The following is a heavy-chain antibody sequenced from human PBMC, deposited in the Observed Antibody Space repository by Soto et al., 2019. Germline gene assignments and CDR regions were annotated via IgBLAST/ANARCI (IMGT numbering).Heavy chain of an antibody. D-gene: IGHD3-16*01. CDR3: ARSPFSRRKYDLGLKGAFDF. CDR1: GFTFSSYA. Sequence: GGSLRLSSAASGFTFSSYAVHWVRQAPGKGLEYVSAISSNGGSTYYADSVKGRFTVSRDNSKNTLYLQMNSLRREDSAVYYCARSPFSRRKYDLGLKGAFDFWGQGAMVTVSS. J-gene: IGHJ3*01. CDR2: ISSNGGST. V-gene: IGHV3-64*02.